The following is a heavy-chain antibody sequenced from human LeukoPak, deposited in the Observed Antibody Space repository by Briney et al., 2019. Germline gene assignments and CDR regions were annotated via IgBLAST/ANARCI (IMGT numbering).Heavy chain of an antibody. Sequence: PGGSLRLSCAASGFTFSSYGMHWVRQAPGKGLEWMTYIRYDGSNRYYADSVKGRFTISRDNSKNTLYLQMHSLRTEDTAIYYCAKDRGDVCGDYFDHWGQGTLVSVSS. CDR3: AKDRGDVCGDYFDH. CDR2: IRYDGSNR. CDR1: GFTFSSYG. V-gene: IGHV3-30*02. D-gene: IGHD2-21*01. J-gene: IGHJ4*02.